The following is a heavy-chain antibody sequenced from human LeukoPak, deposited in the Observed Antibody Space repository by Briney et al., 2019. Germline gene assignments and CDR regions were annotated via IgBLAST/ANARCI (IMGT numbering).Heavy chain of an antibody. D-gene: IGHD3/OR15-3a*01. CDR1: GFTVSRTY. J-gene: IGHJ3*02. CDR3: ARDPSGTGTGFDI. CDR2: IYEGGDI. Sequence: GGSLRLSCAALGFTVSRTYMRWVRQAPGKGLEWVSVIYEGGDIYYADSVRGRFAISRDNSKNTVYLQMNGLRGEDTAVYYCARDPSGTGTGFDIWGQGTIVTVSS. V-gene: IGHV3-66*01.